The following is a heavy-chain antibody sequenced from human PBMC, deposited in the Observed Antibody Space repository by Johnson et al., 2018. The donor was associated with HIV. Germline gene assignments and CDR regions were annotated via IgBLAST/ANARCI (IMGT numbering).Heavy chain of an antibody. V-gene: IGHV3-11*04. CDR1: GFSFSDYF. CDR2: ISRGGSSASVI. CDR3: ARAYSYGAFDI. Sequence: QVQLVESGGGLVKPGGSLRLSCAASGFSFSDYFVSWIRQAPGKGLEWVSYISRGGSSASVIYYADSVKGRFTISRENAKNSVYLQMNSLRSDDTAVYYCARAYSYGAFDIWGLGTKVTVSS. J-gene: IGHJ3*02. D-gene: IGHD5-18*01.